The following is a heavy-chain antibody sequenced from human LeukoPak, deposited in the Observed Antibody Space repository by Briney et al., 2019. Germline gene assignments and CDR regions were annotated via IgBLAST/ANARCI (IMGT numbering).Heavy chain of an antibody. D-gene: IGHD6-19*01. V-gene: IGHV4-59*01. J-gene: IGHJ5*02. CDR2: MYYSGNT. CDR3: ARDQIDSSGQNWFDP. CDR1: GGFISSYY. Sequence: SETLSLTCTVSGGFISSYYWSWLRQPPGKGREGVGYMYYSGNTNYNPSLKSRVTISVDTSKNQFSLKLSSETAADSAVYYCARDQIDSSGQNWFDPWGQGTLVTVSS.